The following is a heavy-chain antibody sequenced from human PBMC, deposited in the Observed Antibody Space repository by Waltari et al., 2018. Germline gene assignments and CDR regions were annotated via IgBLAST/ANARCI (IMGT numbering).Heavy chain of an antibody. CDR1: GFTFSSYG. J-gene: IGHJ4*02. D-gene: IGHD5-12*01. CDR2: ISYDGSNK. Sequence: QVQLVESGGGVVQPGRSLRLSCAASGFTFSSYGMHWVRQAPGKGLEWVAVISYDGSNKYYADSVKGRFTISRDNSKNTLYLQMNSLRAEDTAVYYCAKPVGYSGYDYDAFDYWGQGTLVTVSS. CDR3: AKPVGYSGYDYDAFDY. V-gene: IGHV3-30*18.